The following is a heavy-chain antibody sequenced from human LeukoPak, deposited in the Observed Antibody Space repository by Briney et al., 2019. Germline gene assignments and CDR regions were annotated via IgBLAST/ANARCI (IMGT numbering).Heavy chain of an antibody. Sequence: GGSLRLSCAASGFIFRSYEMNWVRQAPGKGLEWVSYISSSGSTIYYADSVKGRFTISRDNSKNTLYLQMNSLRDEDTAVYYCAKDRRRWKSYYYGSGSSPEWGQGTLITVSS. CDR2: ISSSGSTI. CDR1: GFIFRSYE. D-gene: IGHD3-10*01. V-gene: IGHV3-48*03. J-gene: IGHJ4*02. CDR3: AKDRRRWKSYYYGSGSSPE.